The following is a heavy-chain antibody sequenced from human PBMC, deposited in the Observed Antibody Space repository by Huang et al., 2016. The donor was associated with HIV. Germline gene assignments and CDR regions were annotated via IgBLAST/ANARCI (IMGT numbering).Heavy chain of an antibody. V-gene: IGHV3-30-3*01. Sequence: QVQLVESGGGVVQPGRSLRLSCTASGFTFSNYAMHWLRQAPGTGLEWVTLVSYTASNKYYADSVKGRVSSSRDNSKNTMYLHMNSLRPEDTAVYYCARGRDGRSGFYFGDFDYWGQGTLVTVSS. D-gene: IGHD3-22*01. CDR3: ARGRDGRSGFYFGDFDY. CDR1: GFTFSNYA. J-gene: IGHJ4*02. CDR2: VSYTASNK.